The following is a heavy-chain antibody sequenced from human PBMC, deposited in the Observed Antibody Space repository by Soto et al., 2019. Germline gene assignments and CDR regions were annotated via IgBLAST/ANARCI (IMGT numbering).Heavy chain of an antibody. CDR2: ISGSGGST. CDR3: AKDGAILNDYGDHHFDY. J-gene: IGHJ4*02. D-gene: IGHD4-17*01. CDR1: GFTFSSYA. Sequence: GGSLRLSCAASGFTFSSYAMSWVRQAPGKGLEWVSAISGSGGSTYYADSVKGRFTISRDNSKNTLYLQMNSLRAEDTAVYYCAKDGAILNDYGDHHFDYWGQGTLVTVSS. V-gene: IGHV3-23*01.